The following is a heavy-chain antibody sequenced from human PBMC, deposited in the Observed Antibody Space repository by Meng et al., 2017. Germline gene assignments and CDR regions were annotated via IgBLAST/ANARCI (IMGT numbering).Heavy chain of an antibody. Sequence: SGPTLVKPTQTLTLTCTFSGFSLSTSGVGVGWIRQPPGKALEWLALIYWNDDKRYSPSLKSSLTITKDTSKNQVVLTMTNMDPVDTATYYCAHSGYYDSSGYYYFDYWGQGTLVTVSS. J-gene: IGHJ4*02. CDR3: AHSGYYDSSGYYYFDY. D-gene: IGHD3-22*01. CDR2: IYWNDDK. CDR1: GFSLSTSGVG. V-gene: IGHV2-5*01.